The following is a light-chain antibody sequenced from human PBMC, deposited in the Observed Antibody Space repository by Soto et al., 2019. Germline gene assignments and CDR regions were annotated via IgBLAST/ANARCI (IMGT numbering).Light chain of an antibody. CDR1: SSDVGGYNY. Sequence: QSALTQPASVSGSPGQSITISCTGTSSDVGGYNYVSWYQQHPGKAPKLMIYDVSNRPSGVSNRFSGSKSGNTASLTISGLQDEVEGDYYCSSYTISSPHVVFGGGTKLPVL. CDR3: SSYTISSPHVV. V-gene: IGLV2-14*01. CDR2: DVS. J-gene: IGLJ2*01.